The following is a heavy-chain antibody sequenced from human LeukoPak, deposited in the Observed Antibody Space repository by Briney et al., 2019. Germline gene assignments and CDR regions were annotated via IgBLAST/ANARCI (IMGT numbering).Heavy chain of an antibody. Sequence: GGSLRLSCAASGFTFSSYAMSWARQAPGKGLEWVSAISGSGGSTYYADSVKGRFTLSRDNSKNTLYLQMNSLRAEDTAVYYCAKDATDFGVAVVDYWGQGTLVTVSS. CDR2: ISGSGGST. CDR1: GFTFSSYA. J-gene: IGHJ4*02. V-gene: IGHV3-23*01. D-gene: IGHD6-19*01. CDR3: AKDATDFGVAVVDY.